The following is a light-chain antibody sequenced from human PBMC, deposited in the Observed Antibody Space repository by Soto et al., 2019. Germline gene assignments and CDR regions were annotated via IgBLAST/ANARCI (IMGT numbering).Light chain of an antibody. CDR3: SSYTSDNRDYV. Sequence: QSVLTQPASVSGSPGQSITISCTGSSSDVGAYTSVSWYQQHPGKAPKPMIYEVSNRPSGVSRRFSGSKSGNTASLTISGLQAEDEAHYYRSSYTSDNRDYVFGTGTKVTVL. V-gene: IGLV2-14*01. CDR2: EVS. J-gene: IGLJ1*01. CDR1: SSDVGAYTS.